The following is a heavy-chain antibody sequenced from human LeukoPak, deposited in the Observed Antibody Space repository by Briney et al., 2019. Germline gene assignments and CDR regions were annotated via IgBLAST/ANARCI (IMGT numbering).Heavy chain of an antibody. Sequence: GESLKISCKGPGYSFTIYWIAWVRQMPGKGLEWMGIIYPSDSDTTYSPSFQGQVTISADKSISTAYLQWSSLKASDTAMYYCARQNSGYVNWGQGTLVTVSS. CDR1: GYSFTIYW. D-gene: IGHD5-12*01. CDR3: ARQNSGYVN. J-gene: IGHJ4*02. V-gene: IGHV5-51*01. CDR2: IYPSDSDT.